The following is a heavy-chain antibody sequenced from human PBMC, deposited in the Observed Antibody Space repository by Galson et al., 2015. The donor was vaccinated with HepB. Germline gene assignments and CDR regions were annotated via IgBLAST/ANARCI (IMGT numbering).Heavy chain of an antibody. CDR3: ARPPRMVRSPGGLGY. CDR1: GYTFTGYY. CDR2: INPNSGGT. D-gene: IGHD3-10*01. Sequence: SVKVSCKASGYTFTGYYMHWVRQAPGQGLEWMGWINPNSGGTNYAQKFQGRVTMTRDTSISTAYMELSRLRSDDTAVYYCARPPRMVRSPGGLGYWGQGTLVTVSS. J-gene: IGHJ4*02. V-gene: IGHV1-2*02.